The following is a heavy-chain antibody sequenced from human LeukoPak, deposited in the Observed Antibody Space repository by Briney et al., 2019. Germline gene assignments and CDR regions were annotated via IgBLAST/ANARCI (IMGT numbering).Heavy chain of an antibody. D-gene: IGHD1-26*01. V-gene: IGHV3-21*01. J-gene: IGHJ4*02. CDR1: GFTFSSYS. CDR3: ASAPFGSYGNDY. Sequence: GGSLRLSCAASGFTFSSYSMNWVRQAPGKGLEWVSSISSSSSYIYYADSVKGRFTISRDNAKNSLYLQMNSLRAEDTAVYYCASAPFGSYGNDYWGQGTLVTVSS. CDR2: ISSSSSYI.